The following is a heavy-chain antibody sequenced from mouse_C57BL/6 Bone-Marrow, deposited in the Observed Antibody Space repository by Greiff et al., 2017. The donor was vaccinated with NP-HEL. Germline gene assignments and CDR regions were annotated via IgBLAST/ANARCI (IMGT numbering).Heavy chain of an antibody. CDR1: GFTFSSYT. CDR2: ISGGGGNT. Sequence: EVQLQESGGGLVKPGGSLKLSCAASGFTFSSYTMSWVRQTPEKRLEWVATISGGGGNTYYPDSVKGRFTISRDNAKNTLYLQMSSLRSEDTALYYCARGRITTVVPYAMDYWGQGTSVTVSS. J-gene: IGHJ4*01. V-gene: IGHV5-9*01. CDR3: ARGRITTVVPYAMDY. D-gene: IGHD1-1*01.